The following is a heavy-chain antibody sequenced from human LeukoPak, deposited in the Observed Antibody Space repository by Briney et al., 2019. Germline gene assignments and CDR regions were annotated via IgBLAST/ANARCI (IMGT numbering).Heavy chain of an antibody. D-gene: IGHD5-24*01. V-gene: IGHV5-51*01. J-gene: IGHJ4*02. Sequence: GESLKISCQGSGYSFTSYWIGWVRQLPGKGLEWMGIIYPGDSDTRYSPSFQGQVTISADKSISTAYPQWSSLKASDTAMYYCARGVETNEYYFDYWGQGTLVTVSS. CDR1: GYSFTSYW. CDR3: ARGVETNEYYFDY. CDR2: IYPGDSDT.